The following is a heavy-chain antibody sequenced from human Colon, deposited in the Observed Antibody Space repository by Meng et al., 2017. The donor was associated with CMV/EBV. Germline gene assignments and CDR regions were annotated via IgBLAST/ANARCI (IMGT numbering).Heavy chain of an antibody. CDR1: GFPFNDHY. Sequence: GGSLRLSCAVSGFPFNDHYMNWIRQAPGKGLEWISYISGSTGTIYYADSVRVRFTISWDNAKNSLNLQMNSLRAEDTAVYYCARDGPGYSSGWLDYWGQGTLVTVSS. D-gene: IGHD6-19*01. V-gene: IGHV3-11*01. J-gene: IGHJ4*02. CDR2: ISGSTGTI. CDR3: ARDGPGYSSGWLDY.